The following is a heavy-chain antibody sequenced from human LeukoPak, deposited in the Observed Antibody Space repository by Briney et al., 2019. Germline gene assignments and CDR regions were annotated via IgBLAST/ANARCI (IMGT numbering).Heavy chain of an antibody. CDR2: IKEDGSEK. Sequence: GGSLRLSCAASGFRFSSYWLTWVRQAPGKGLEWVANIKEDGSEKYYVDSVKGRFTMSRDNAKKSLYLQMNSLRGDDTAVYYCVRGPLIGAAGMTWGQGTLVTVSS. CDR3: VRGPLIGAAGMT. J-gene: IGHJ5*02. V-gene: IGHV3-7*01. CDR1: GFRFSSYW. D-gene: IGHD6-13*01.